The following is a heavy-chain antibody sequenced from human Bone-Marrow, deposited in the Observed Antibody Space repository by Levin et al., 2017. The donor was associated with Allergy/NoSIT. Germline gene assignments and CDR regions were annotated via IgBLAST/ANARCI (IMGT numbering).Heavy chain of an antibody. CDR1: GDSMSSGDDY. V-gene: IGHV4-30-4*01. CDR3: ARCSGGTCYSGVDS. J-gene: IGHJ4*02. CDR2: IYYSGST. D-gene: IGHD2-15*01. Sequence: SQTLSLTCTVSGDSMSSGDDYWSWLRQPPGKGLEWIGYIYYSGSTYYNPSLKSRVIMSVDTSKNHFSLKLGSATAADTAVYYCARCSGGTCYSGVDSWGQGTLVTVSS.